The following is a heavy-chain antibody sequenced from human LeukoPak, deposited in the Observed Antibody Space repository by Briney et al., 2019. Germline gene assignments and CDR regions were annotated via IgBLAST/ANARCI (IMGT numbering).Heavy chain of an antibody. D-gene: IGHD5-18*01. V-gene: IGHV4-59*01. CDR3: ARGLYSYGCAPHFDY. CDR1: GGPISSYY. Sequence: SETLSLTCTVSGGPISSYYWSWIRQPPGKGLEWIGYIYYSGSTNYNPSLKSRVTISVDTSKNQFSLKLSSVTAADTAVYYCARGLYSYGCAPHFDYWGQGTLVTVSS. J-gene: IGHJ4*02. CDR2: IYYSGST.